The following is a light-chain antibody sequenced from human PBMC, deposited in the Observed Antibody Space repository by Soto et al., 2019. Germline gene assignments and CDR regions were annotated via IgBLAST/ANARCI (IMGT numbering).Light chain of an antibody. Sequence: EIVFTQSPGTLSLSPGERATLSCSASQSVSSSYLAWYQQKPGQAPRLLIYGASSRATGIQDRFSGSGAGTEFTLTISRLEPEDVAVDYCQQYGSSTITFGQGTRLEIK. V-gene: IGKV3-20*01. CDR2: GAS. CDR1: QSVSSSY. CDR3: QQYGSSTIT. J-gene: IGKJ5*01.